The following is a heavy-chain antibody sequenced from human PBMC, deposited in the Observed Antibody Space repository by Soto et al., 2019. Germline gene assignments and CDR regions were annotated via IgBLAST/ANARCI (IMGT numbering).Heavy chain of an antibody. Sequence: ASVKVSCKVSGYTLTELSMHWVRQAPGKGLEWTGGFDPEDGETIYAQKFQGRVTMTEDTSTDTAYMELSSLRSEDTAVYYCATDLSGSSTLYFDYWGQGTLVTVSS. D-gene: IGHD1-26*01. CDR1: GYTLTELS. CDR3: ATDLSGSSTLYFDY. CDR2: FDPEDGET. J-gene: IGHJ4*02. V-gene: IGHV1-24*01.